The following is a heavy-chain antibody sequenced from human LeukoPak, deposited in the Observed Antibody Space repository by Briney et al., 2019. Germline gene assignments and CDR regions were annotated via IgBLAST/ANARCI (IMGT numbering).Heavy chain of an antibody. V-gene: IGHV4-34*01. CDR2: INHSGST. D-gene: IGHD3-22*01. Sequence: SETLSLTCAVYGGSFSGYYWSWIRQPPGKGLEWIGEINHSGSTKYNPSLKSRITISGDTSKNQFSLKLSSVTAADTAMYYCAIMYYYDSSGYGSTPVPWGQGTMVTVSS. J-gene: IGHJ3*01. CDR1: GGSFSGYY. CDR3: AIMYYYDSSGYGSTPVP.